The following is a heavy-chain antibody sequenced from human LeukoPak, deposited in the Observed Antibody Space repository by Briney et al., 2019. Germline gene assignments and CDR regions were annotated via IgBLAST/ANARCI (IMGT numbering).Heavy chain of an antibody. Sequence: ASVKVSCKASGYTFTGYYMRWVRQAPGQGLEWMGWINPNSGGTNYAQKFQGRVTMTRDTSISTAYMELSRLRSDDTAVYYCARDSGDNWNPDYWGQGTLVTVSS. J-gene: IGHJ4*02. V-gene: IGHV1-2*02. D-gene: IGHD1-20*01. CDR3: ARDSGDNWNPDY. CDR2: INPNSGGT. CDR1: GYTFTGYY.